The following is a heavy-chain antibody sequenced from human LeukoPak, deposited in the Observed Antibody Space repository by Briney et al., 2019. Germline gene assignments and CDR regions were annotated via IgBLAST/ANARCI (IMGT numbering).Heavy chain of an antibody. CDR3: ARGAHYAWNS. Sequence: SETLSLTCTVSGGSVTDYYWSRIRQSPGKGLEWIGYIYYTGTSYNPSLKSRVTISADTSKNQFSLKLISVTAADTAVYFCARGAHYAWNSWGQGTLVTVSS. CDR2: IYYTGT. CDR1: GGSVTDYY. J-gene: IGHJ4*02. D-gene: IGHD3-16*01. V-gene: IGHV4-59*02.